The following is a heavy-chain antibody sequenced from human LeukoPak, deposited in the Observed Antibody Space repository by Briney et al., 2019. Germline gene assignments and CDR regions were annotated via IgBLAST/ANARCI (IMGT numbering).Heavy chain of an antibody. J-gene: IGHJ4*02. CDR2: ISYDGSNK. Sequence: GGSLRLSCAASGFTFSDYGMHWVRQAPGKGLEWVAVISYDGSNKYYADSVKGRFTISRDNAKNSLYLQMNSLRAEDTAVYYCARDSSGYYPYWGQGTLVTVSS. CDR1: GFTFSDYG. D-gene: IGHD3-22*01. V-gene: IGHV3-30*03. CDR3: ARDSSGYYPY.